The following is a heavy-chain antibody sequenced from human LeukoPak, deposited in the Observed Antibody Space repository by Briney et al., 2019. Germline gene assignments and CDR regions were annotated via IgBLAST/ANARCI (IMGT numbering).Heavy chain of an antibody. CDR2: TYSDGST. D-gene: IGHD2-2*01. CDR1: CGSLSGFY. V-gene: IGHV4-59*01. Sequence: SETLSLTCTVSCGSLSGFYWSWIRQSPRLGLEWIGLTYSDGSTMYNPSLTSRVTISVDTSKNQISLRLTSVTAADTAIYYCERDVVALPASDNLFDPWGQGTLVTVSS. J-gene: IGHJ5*02. CDR3: ERDVVALPASDNLFDP.